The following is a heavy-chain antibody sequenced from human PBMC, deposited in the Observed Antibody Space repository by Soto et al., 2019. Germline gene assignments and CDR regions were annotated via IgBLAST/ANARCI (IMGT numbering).Heavy chain of an antibody. D-gene: IGHD6-13*01. CDR3: ARLKGSSRYWFDP. V-gene: IGHV5-10-1*01. J-gene: IGHJ5*02. CDR1: GYSFTSYW. Sequence: GESLKISCKGSGYSFTSYWISWVRQMPGKGLEWMGRIDPSDSYTNYRPSFQGHVTISADKSISTAYLQWSSLKASDTAMYYCARLKGSSRYWFDPWGQGTLVTVSS. CDR2: IDPSDSYT.